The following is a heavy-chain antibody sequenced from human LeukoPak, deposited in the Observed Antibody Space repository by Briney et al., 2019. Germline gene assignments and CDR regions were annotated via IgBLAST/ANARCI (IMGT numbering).Heavy chain of an antibody. D-gene: IGHD2-2*01. CDR3: ARDPKVPAAIGYYYYGMDV. J-gene: IGHJ6*02. V-gene: IGHV1-18*01. Sequence: ASVKVSCKASGGTFSSYGISWVRQAPGQGLEWMGWISAYNGNTNYAQKLQGRVTMTTDTSTSTAYMELRSLRSDDTAVYYCARDPKVPAAIGYYYYGMDVWGQGTTVTVSS. CDR1: GGTFSSYG. CDR2: ISAYNGNT.